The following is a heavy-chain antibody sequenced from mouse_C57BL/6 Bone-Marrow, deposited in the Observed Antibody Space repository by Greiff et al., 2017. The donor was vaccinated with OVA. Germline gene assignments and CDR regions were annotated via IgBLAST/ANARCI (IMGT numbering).Heavy chain of an antibody. J-gene: IGHJ1*03. D-gene: IGHD1-1*01. CDR3: ARKAYYYGSSAWYFDV. V-gene: IGHV1-26*01. CDR1: GYTFTDYY. Sequence: EVQLQQSGPELVKPGASVKISCKASGYTFTDYYMNWVKQSHGKSLEWIGDINPKNGGTSYNQKFKGKATLTVDQSSSTAYMELRSLTSEDSAVYYCARKAYYYGSSAWYFDVWGTGTTVTVSS. CDR2: INPKNGGT.